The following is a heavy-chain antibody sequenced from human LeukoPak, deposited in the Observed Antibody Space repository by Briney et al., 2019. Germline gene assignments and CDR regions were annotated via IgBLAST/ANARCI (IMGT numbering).Heavy chain of an antibody. CDR2: ISSSSSTI. Sequence: GGSLRLSCAASGFTFSDSAMHWVRQASGKGLEWVSYISSSSSTIYYADSVKGRFTISRDNAKNSLYLQMNSLRDEDTAVYYCAGFAPNSNWFDPWGQGTLVTVSS. J-gene: IGHJ5*02. CDR3: AGFAPNSNWFDP. CDR1: GFTFSDSA. D-gene: IGHD3-16*01. V-gene: IGHV3-48*02.